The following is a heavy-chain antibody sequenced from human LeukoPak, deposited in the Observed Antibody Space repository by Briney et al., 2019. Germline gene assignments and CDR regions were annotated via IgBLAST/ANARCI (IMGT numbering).Heavy chain of an antibody. CDR2: INHSGST. Sequence: PSETLSLTCAVYGGSFSGYYWSWIRQPPGKGLEWIGEINHSGSTNYNPSLKSRVTISVDTSKNQFSLKLSSVTAADTAVYYCARVRYCSGGSCYSWFDPWGQGTLVTVSS. V-gene: IGHV4-34*01. D-gene: IGHD2-15*01. J-gene: IGHJ5*02. CDR3: ARVRYCSGGSCYSWFDP. CDR1: GGSFSGYY.